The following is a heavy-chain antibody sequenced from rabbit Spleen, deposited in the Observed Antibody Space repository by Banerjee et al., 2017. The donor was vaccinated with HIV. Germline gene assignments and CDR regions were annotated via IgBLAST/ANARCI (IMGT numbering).Heavy chain of an antibody. CDR3: ARDAAGREDFNL. J-gene: IGHJ4*01. CDR1: GFSFSSSYW. Sequence: EESGGDLVKPDGSLTLTCTASGFSFSSSYWICWVRQAPGKGLEWIACIDVSSSGNSHYASWAKGRFTVSKTSSTTVTLQMTSLTAADTATYFCARDAAGREDFNLWGPGTLVTVS. D-gene: IGHD4-2*01. V-gene: IGHV1S45*01. CDR2: IDVSSSGNS.